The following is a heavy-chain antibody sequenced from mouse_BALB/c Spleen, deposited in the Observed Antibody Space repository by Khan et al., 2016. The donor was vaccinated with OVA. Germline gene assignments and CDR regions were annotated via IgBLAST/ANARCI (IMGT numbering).Heavy chain of an antibody. D-gene: IGHD1-1*01. CDR2: IYPGGCYT. J-gene: IGHJ1*01. CDR3: ARWDSCYVDV. V-gene: IGHV1-63*02. Sequence: QVQLQQPGAELVRPGTSVKISCKASGYTFTNFWLGWVKQRPGHGLEWIGDIYPGGCYTNYNEKFKGKATLTAGTSSSTVYMQLSGLTSEGSAVYFCARWDSCYVDVWGEGTTVTVSS. CDR1: GYTFTNFW.